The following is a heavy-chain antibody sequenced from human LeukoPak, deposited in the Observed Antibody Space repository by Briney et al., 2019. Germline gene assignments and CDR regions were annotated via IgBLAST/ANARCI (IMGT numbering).Heavy chain of an antibody. CDR3: ARGEFPSDLEF. D-gene: IGHD3-10*01. CDR2: IYYSGST. J-gene: IGHJ4*02. CDR1: GGSFSSGSYY. Sequence: ASETLSLTCTVSGGSFSSGSYYWNWIRQPPGNGLEWIGYIYYSGSTNYNASLKSRVTISVDTSKNQFSLKLTSVTSADTAVYYCARGEFPSDLEFWGQGALITVSS. V-gene: IGHV4-61*01.